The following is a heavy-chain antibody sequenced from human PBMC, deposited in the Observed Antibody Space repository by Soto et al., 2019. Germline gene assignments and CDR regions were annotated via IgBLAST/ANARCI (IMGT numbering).Heavy chain of an antibody. D-gene: IGHD4-17*01. CDR3: ARRQYGSWYFDL. CDR2: IYQSGST. Sequence: QVQLQESGPGLVKPSGTLSLTCAVSGGSISSSNWWSWVRQPPGKGLEWIGEIYQSGSTNYNPSLTSRVTKSVDKYKNQFSLKLSSVTAADTAVYYCARRQYGSWYFDLWGRGTLVTVSS. J-gene: IGHJ2*01. CDR1: GGSISSSNW. V-gene: IGHV4-4*02.